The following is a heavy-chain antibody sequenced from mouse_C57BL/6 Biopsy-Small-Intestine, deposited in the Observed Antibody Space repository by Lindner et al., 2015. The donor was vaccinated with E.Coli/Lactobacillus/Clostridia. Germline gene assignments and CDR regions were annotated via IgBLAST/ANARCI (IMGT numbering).Heavy chain of an antibody. J-gene: IGHJ3*01. CDR1: GYAFSSSW. CDR2: IYPGDGDT. Sequence: VQLQESGPELVKPGASVKISCKASGYAFSSSWMNWVKQRPGKGLEWIGRIYPGDGDTNYNGKFKGKATLTADKSSSTAYTQLSSLTSEDSAVYFCASEERPAAYWGQGTLVTVSA. CDR3: ASEERPAAY. V-gene: IGHV1-82*01.